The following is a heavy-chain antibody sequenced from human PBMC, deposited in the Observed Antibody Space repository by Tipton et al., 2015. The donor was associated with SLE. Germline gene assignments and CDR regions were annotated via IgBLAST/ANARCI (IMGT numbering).Heavy chain of an antibody. Sequence: GLVKPSETLSLTCAVYGGSFSGYFWTWVRQPPGKGVEWIGEINHSGGTNYNPSLKSRVTMSVDTSKSQFSLKLSSVTAADTAVYYCARDRGDSWGVHFDYWGQGTLVTVSS. J-gene: IGHJ4*02. V-gene: IGHV4-34*01. CDR1: GGSFSGYF. D-gene: IGHD3-10*01. CDR3: ARDRGDSWGVHFDY. CDR2: INHSGGT.